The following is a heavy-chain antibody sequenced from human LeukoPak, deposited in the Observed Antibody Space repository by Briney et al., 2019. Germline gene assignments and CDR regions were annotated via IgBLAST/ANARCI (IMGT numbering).Heavy chain of an antibody. CDR2: INHSGST. V-gene: IGHV4-34*01. J-gene: IGHJ5*02. D-gene: IGHD4-23*01. CDR1: GGSFSGYY. CDR3: ARGSRPSTTVVRRGNWFDP. Sequence: SETLSLTCAVCGGSFSGYYWSWIRQPPGKGLEWIGEINHSGSTNYNPSLKSRVTISVDTSKNQFSLKLSSVTAADTAVYYCARGSRPSTTVVRRGNWFDPWGQGTLVTVSS.